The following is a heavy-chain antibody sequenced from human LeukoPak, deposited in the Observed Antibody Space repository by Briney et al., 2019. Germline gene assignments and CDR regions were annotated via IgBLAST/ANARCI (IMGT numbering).Heavy chain of an antibody. Sequence: GASVKVSCKAYGYTFTSNGISWVRQAPGQGLEWMGWISTNSGNTNYAQKLQGRVTMTTDTSTSTAYMELRSLRSDDTAVYYCARDKVHAFDIWGQGTMVTVSS. CDR3: ARDKVHAFDI. J-gene: IGHJ3*02. V-gene: IGHV1-18*01. CDR2: ISTNSGNT. CDR1: GYTFTSNG.